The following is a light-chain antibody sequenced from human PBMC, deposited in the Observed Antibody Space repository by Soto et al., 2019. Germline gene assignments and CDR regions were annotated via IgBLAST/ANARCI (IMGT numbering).Light chain of an antibody. CDR1: QSISTW. J-gene: IGKJ5*01. CDR3: QQAKSFPLT. V-gene: IGKV1-12*01. CDR2: DPS. Sequence: DNQMPQSXSTLSASIGDXXXXXXXASQSISTWVALCQQEXGKAPKLLIYDPSXLPRGVPSRSSGSGSATKFTLTIASLQPEDSATYFCQQAKSFPLTFGQGTRLEI.